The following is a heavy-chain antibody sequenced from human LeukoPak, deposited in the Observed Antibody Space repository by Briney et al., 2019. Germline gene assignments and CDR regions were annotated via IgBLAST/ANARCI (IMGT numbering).Heavy chain of an antibody. J-gene: IGHJ3*02. CDR3: ARAAYYGSDRDAFDI. V-gene: IGHV4-30-2*01. CDR2: IFHSGST. CDR1: GGSISSGGFS. D-gene: IGHD3-10*01. Sequence: PSETLSLTCAASGGSISSGGFSWNWIRPPPGKGLECLVYIFHSGSTYDNPSLRSRVTMSVDRSKSQFSRKLSSVTAADTAVYYCARAAYYGSDRDAFDIWGQGTMVTVSS.